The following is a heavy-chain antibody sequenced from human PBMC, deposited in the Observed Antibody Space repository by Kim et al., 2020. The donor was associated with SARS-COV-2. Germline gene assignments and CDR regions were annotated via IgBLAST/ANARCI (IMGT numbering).Heavy chain of an antibody. D-gene: IGHD1-1*01. CDR2: INPNSGGT. CDR1: GYSFSDHD. CDR3: ARGLDTTLIAPGDY. V-gene: IGHV1-2*06. J-gene: IGHJ4*02. Sequence: ASVKVSCKASGYSFSDHDMHWVRQAPGQGLEWMGRINPNSGGTNYAQKFQGRVSMTRDTSISTTYMDLRNLRSDDTAVYYCARGLDTTLIAPGDYWGQGTLVTVSS.